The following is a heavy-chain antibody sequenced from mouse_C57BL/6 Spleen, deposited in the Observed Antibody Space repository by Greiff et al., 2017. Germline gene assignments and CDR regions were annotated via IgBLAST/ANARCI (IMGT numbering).Heavy chain of an antibody. J-gene: IGHJ2*01. CDR3: TRDGYGSRGYYFDY. CDR2: IYPGNSDT. CDR1: GYTFTSFW. V-gene: IGHV1-5*01. Sequence: EVQLQQSGTVLARPGASVKMSCKTSGYTFTSFWMHWVKQRPGQGLEWIGAIYPGNSDTSYNQKSKGKAKLTAVTSASTADIELRSLTNEDSAVYYCTRDGYGSRGYYFDYWGQGTTLTVSS. D-gene: IGHD1-1*01.